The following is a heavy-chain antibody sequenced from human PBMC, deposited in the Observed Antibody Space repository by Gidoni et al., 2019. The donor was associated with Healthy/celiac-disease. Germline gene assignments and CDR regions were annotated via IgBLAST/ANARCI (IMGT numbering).Heavy chain of an antibody. J-gene: IGHJ5*02. V-gene: IGHV3-9*01. CDR1: GFTFADYA. CDR2: ISWNSGSI. CDR3: AKDIDRYQLHAFDP. Sequence: EVQLVESGGGLVQPGRSLRLSCAASGFTFADYAMHWVRQAPGKGLEWVSGISWNSGSIGYADSVKGRFTISRDNAKNSLYLQMNSLRAEDTALYYCAKDIDRYQLHAFDPWGQGTLVTVSS. D-gene: IGHD2-2*01.